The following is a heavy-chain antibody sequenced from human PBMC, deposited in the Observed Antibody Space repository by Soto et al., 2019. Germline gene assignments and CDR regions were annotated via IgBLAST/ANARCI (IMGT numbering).Heavy chain of an antibody. J-gene: IGHJ4*02. D-gene: IGHD6-13*01. V-gene: IGHV3-49*03. Sequence: EVPLVESGGGLVQPGRSLRLSCTASGFSFGDYAMSWFRQAPGKGLEWVGFIRSKAYGGTAEYAASVKGRFTISRDDSKSIAYLQMNTLKTEDTAVYYCVDGGSNWYVFGPHWGQGTLVTVSS. CDR3: VDGGSNWYVFGPH. CDR1: GFSFGDYA. CDR2: IRSKAYGGTA.